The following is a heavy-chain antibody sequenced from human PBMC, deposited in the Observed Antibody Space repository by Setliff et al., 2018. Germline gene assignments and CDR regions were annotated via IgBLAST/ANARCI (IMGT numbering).Heavy chain of an antibody. V-gene: IGHV5-51*01. CDR3: ARQKSTGSGNNWFDP. CDR2: IYAGDSDT. D-gene: IGHD3-10*01. Sequence: PGESLKISCKGSGFSFTVFWIGWVRQMPGKGLEWMGLIYAGDSDTRYNPSFQGRVTMSADKSINTAYLQWSSLKASDTAIYYCARQKSTGSGNNWFDPWGQGTLVTVSS. CDR1: GFSFTVFW. J-gene: IGHJ5*02.